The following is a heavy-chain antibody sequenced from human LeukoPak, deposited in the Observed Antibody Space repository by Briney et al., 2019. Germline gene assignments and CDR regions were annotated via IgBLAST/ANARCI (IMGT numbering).Heavy chain of an antibody. V-gene: IGHV4-30-2*01. J-gene: IGHJ1*01. Sequence: PSEALSLTCTVSGGSISSGGYYWSWIRQPPGKGLEWIGYIYHSGSTYYNPSLKSRVTISVDRSKNQFSLKLSSVTAADTAVYYCARAPPYSGSYGGYFQHWGQGTLVTVSS. D-gene: IGHD1-26*01. CDR1: GGSISSGGYY. CDR2: IYHSGST. CDR3: ARAPPYSGSYGGYFQH.